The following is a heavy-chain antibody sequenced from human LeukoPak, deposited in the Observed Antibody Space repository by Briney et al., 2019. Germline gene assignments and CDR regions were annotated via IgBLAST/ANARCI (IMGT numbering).Heavy chain of an antibody. J-gene: IGHJ1*01. D-gene: IGHD6-13*01. CDR2: ISSSGNSI. Sequence: PGGSLRLSCTASGFTFSGYEMNWVGQAPGKGLEWVSYISSSGNSIYYADSVKGRFTISRDNAKNSLYLQMNSLRAEDMAVYYCARGRFGSCWGQGTLVTVSS. CDR3: ARGRFGSC. CDR1: GFTFSGYE. V-gene: IGHV3-48*03.